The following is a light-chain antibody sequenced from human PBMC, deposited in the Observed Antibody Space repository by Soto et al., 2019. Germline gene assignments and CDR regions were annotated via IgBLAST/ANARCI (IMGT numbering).Light chain of an antibody. CDR2: AAT. CDR3: QQSYRTPAT. J-gene: IGKJ5*01. Sequence: DIQMTQSPSSLSASVGDRVSITCLASQSISGYLNWYQQRPGAAPKLLVFAATSLQSGVPTRFRGSGSGTVFTLTINSLRPEDFAIYYCQQSYRTPATFGQGTRLEI. V-gene: IGKV1-39*01. CDR1: QSISGY.